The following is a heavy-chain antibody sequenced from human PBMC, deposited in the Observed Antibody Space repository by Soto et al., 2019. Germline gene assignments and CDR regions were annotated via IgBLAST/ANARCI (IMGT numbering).Heavy chain of an antibody. Sequence: ASVKVSCKASGYTFTSYGISWVRQAPGQGLEWMGWISAYNGNTNYAQKLQGRVTMTTDTSTSTAYMELRSLRSDDTAVYYCARDIVVVPAANPKRYGMDVWGQGTTVNVPS. CDR2: ISAYNGNT. V-gene: IGHV1-18*01. CDR1: GYTFTSYG. CDR3: ARDIVVVPAANPKRYGMDV. J-gene: IGHJ6*01. D-gene: IGHD2-2*01.